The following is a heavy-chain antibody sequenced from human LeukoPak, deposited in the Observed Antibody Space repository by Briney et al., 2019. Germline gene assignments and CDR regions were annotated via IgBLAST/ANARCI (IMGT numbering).Heavy chain of an antibody. D-gene: IGHD3-22*01. CDR1: GGSISSSNW. CDR3: ARFGGSAYYYDSSGSHDAFDI. Sequence: SGTLSLTCAVSGGSISSSNWWSWVRQPPGKGLEWIGYIYYSGSTNYNPSLKSRVTISVDTSKNQFSLKLSSVTAADTAVYYCARFGGSAYYYDSSGSHDAFDIWGQGTMVTVSS. CDR2: IYYSGST. J-gene: IGHJ3*02. V-gene: IGHV4-4*02.